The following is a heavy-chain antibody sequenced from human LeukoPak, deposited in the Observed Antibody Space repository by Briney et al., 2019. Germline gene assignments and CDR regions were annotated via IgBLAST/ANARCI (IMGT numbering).Heavy chain of an antibody. J-gene: IGHJ4*02. CDR1: GYTFTSYG. V-gene: IGHV1-18*01. D-gene: IGHD2-2*01. Sequence: ASVKVSCKASGYTFTSYGISWVRQAPGQGLEWMGWISAYNGNTNYAQKLQGRVTMTTDTSTSTAYMELRSLRSDDTAVYYCASDCSSTSCYWTDYWGQGTLVTVSS. CDR3: ASDCSSTSCYWTDY. CDR2: ISAYNGNT.